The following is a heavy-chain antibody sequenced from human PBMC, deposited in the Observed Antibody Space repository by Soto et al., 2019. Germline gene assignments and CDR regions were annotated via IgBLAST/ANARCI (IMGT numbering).Heavy chain of an antibody. CDR3: ARELDTAMVTRAYYYYYYGMDV. J-gene: IGHJ6*02. CDR1: GGSISGYF. D-gene: IGHD5-18*01. Sequence: SETLSLTCTVSGGSISGYFWSWIRQPPGKGLEWIGYISYTGSTNYNPSLKSRVTISADTSKNQFSVKLNSVTAADTAMYYCARELDTAMVTRAYYYYYYGMDVWGQGTTVTVSS. CDR2: ISYTGST. V-gene: IGHV4-59*12.